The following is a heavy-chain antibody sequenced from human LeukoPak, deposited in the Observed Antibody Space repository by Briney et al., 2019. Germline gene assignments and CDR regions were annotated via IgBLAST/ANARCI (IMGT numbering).Heavy chain of an antibody. J-gene: IGHJ4*02. V-gene: IGHV3-53*01. D-gene: IGHD5-18*01. CDR3: ARARGYSYDYFDY. CDR2: IYSGGST. Sequence: GGSLRLSCAASGFTVSSSYMSWVRQAPGKGLEWVSVIYSGGSTYYADSVKGRFTISRDNSKNTLYLQMNSLRAEDTAVYYCARARGYSYDYFDYWGQGTLVTVSS. CDR1: GFTVSSSY.